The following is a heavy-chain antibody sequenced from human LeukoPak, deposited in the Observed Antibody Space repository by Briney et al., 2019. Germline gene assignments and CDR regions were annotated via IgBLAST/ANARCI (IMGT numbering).Heavy chain of an antibody. V-gene: IGHV3-48*03. J-gene: IGHJ4*02. CDR2: ISSGGRIK. D-gene: IGHD6-19*01. CDR1: GFTFSSYE. CDR3: ARDEPGIAVDVGVY. Sequence: GGSLRLSCAASGFTFSSYEMNWVRQAPGKGLEWVSYISSGGRIKYYADSVKGRFTISRDNAKNSLYLQMNSLRAEDTAVYYCARDEPGIAVDVGVYWGQGTLVTVSS.